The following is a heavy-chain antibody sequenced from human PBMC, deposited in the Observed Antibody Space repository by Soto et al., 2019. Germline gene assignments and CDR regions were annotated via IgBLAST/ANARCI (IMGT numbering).Heavy chain of an antibody. CDR2: IIPMFGTT. D-gene: IGHD1-7*01. V-gene: IGHV1-69*01. Sequence: QVQLVQSGAEIKKPGSSVKVSCKASGGTFSSYTINWVRQAPGQGLEWMVGIIPMFGTTDYAQKFQGRVTITADESTSTFYMELSSLASEDTAVYYCAREGGELLSDAFDIWGQGTMVTVSS. CDR1: GGTFSSYT. J-gene: IGHJ3*02. CDR3: AREGGELLSDAFDI.